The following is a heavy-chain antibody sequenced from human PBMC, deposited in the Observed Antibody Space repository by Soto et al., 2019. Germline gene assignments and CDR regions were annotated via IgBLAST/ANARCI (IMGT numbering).Heavy chain of an antibody. J-gene: IGHJ5*02. CDR1: GDSFGSYA. V-gene: IGHV1-69*01. D-gene: IGHD3-10*01. Sequence: QMQLVQSGPEVKKPGSSVKVSCKASGDSFGSYAVSWVRQAPGQGLEWMGAIIPVFGTTNYTQKFQGRVTITADDSTTTAYRELSSLRSDDTAVYYCAREPFGRFDPWGQGTLVTVSS. CDR2: IIPVFGTT. CDR3: AREPFGRFDP.